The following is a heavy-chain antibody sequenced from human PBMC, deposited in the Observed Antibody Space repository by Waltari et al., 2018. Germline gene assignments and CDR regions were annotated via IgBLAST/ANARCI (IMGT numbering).Heavy chain of an antibody. V-gene: IGHV4-34*01. CDR1: GGSFSGYY. J-gene: IGHJ6*02. CDR2: INHRGSP. D-gene: IGHD3-10*01. CDR3: ASSRTYYYGSGSYPPYYYGMDV. Sequence: QVQLQQWGAGLLKPSETLSLTCAVYGGSFSGYYWSWIRQPPGKGLEWIGEINHRGSPNYHPFVKSRITISVDTSKNQFSLKLSSVTAADTAVYDCASSRTYYYGSGSYPPYYYGMDVWGQGTTVTVSS.